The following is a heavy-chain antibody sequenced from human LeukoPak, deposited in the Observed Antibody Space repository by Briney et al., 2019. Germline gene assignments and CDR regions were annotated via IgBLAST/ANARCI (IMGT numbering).Heavy chain of an antibody. J-gene: IGHJ4*02. D-gene: IGHD1-26*01. CDR1: GFTVRSYS. Sequence: GGSLRLSCAASGFTVRSYSMHSVRQAPGTGLEYVSAISANGRNTYYASSVKGRFTISRDNSKNTLYLQMGSLRAEDLAVYYCARVGLVSGFDYWGQGTLVTVSS. CDR3: ARVGLVSGFDY. CDR2: ISANGRNT. V-gene: IGHV3-64*01.